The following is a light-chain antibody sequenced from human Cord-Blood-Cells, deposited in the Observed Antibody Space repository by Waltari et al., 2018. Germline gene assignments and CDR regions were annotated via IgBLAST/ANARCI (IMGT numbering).Light chain of an antibody. V-gene: IGKV1-39*01. J-gene: IGKJ3*01. CDR1: QSISSY. CDR3: QQSYSTPIFT. Sequence: DIQMTQSPSSLSASVGDRVTITCRASQSISSYLNWYQQKPGKAPKRLMYAASSLQSGVPSRCSGSGSGTDFTLTISRRQPEDFATYYCQQSYSTPIFTFGPGTKVDIK. CDR2: AAS.